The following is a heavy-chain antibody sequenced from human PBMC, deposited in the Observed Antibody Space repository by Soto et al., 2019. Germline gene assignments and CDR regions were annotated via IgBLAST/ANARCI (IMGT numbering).Heavy chain of an antibody. V-gene: IGHV1-69*13. CDR3: ARPLETTVTIYNYYYYGMDV. Sequence: GASVKVSCKASGGTFSSYAISWVRQDPGQGLEWMGGIIPIFGTANYAQKFQGRVTITADESTSTAYMELSSLRSEDTAVYYCARPLETTVTIYNYYYYGMDVWGQGTTVTVSS. CDR2: IIPIFGTA. CDR1: GGTFSSYA. D-gene: IGHD4-4*01. J-gene: IGHJ6*02.